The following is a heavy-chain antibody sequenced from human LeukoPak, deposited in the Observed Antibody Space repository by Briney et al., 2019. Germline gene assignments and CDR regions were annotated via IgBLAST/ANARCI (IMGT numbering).Heavy chain of an antibody. CDR3: AKVGYYNDSSGYYLDYFDY. Sequence: SETLSLTCTVSGGSISSYYWSWIRQPPGKGLEWIGYIYYSGSTNYNPSLKSRVTISVDTSKNQFSLKLSSVTAADTAVYYCAKVGYYNDSSGYYLDYFDYWGQGTLVTVSS. J-gene: IGHJ4*02. CDR1: GGSISSYY. D-gene: IGHD3-22*01. V-gene: IGHV4-59*01. CDR2: IYYSGST.